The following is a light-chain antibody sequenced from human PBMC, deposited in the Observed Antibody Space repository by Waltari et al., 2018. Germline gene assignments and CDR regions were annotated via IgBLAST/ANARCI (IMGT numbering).Light chain of an antibody. CDR3: ASWDDSLNGHWV. CDR1: SSNLGNNV. CDR2: RND. J-gene: IGLJ3*02. V-gene: IGLV1-44*01. Sequence: QSVLTQPPSASGTPGQRVTISCSGTSSNLGNNVVNWYQQVPGTAPKLLIYRNDRRPSGGPDRVSASKSGTSASLAISGLQSEDEAEYYWASWDDSLNGHWVFGGGTKVTVL.